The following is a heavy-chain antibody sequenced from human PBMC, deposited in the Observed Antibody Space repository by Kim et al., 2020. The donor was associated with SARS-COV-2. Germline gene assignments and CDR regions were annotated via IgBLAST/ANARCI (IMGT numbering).Heavy chain of an antibody. D-gene: IGHD1-26*01. CDR3: ARNLGGSSTGGI. CDR1: GFAVSSYY. V-gene: IGHV3-53*01. J-gene: IGHJ3*02. CDR2: IYGGGST. Sequence: GGSLRLSCTASGFAVSSYYMSWVRQAPGKGLEWVSVIYGGGSTYYADSAKGRLTISRDISKNTLYLQMNSLRTEDTAVYYYARNLGGSSTGGIWCHGTVGTVSS.